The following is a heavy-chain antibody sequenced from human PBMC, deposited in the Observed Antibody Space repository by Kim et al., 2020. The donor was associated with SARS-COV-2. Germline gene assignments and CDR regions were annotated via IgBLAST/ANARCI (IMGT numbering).Heavy chain of an antibody. J-gene: IGHJ4*02. CDR1: GGSISSSSYY. CDR3: ARHNTIFGVVIIYFDY. Sequence: SETLSLTCTVSGGSISSSSYYWGWIRQPTGKGLEWIGSIYDSGSTYYNPSLKSRVTISVDTSKNQFSLKLSSVTAADTAVYYCARHNTIFGVVIIYFDYWGQGTMVTVSS. V-gene: IGHV4-39*01. D-gene: IGHD3-3*01. CDR2: IYDSGST.